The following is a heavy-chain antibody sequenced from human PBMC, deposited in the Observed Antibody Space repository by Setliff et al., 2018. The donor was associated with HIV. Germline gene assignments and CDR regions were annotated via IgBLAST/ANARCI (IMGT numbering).Heavy chain of an antibody. Sequence: LSLTCAVYGGSFTNYFWSWIRQPAGKGPEWLGHVYTSGNTYYDPSLASRVAISLDRSKNQFSLKLDSVTAADTAIYYCARGLTAPAAAGSWGQGMLVTVSS. J-gene: IGHJ5*02. CDR2: VYTSGNT. CDR1: GGSFTNYF. D-gene: IGHD6-13*01. V-gene: IGHV4-59*10. CDR3: ARGLTAPAAAGS.